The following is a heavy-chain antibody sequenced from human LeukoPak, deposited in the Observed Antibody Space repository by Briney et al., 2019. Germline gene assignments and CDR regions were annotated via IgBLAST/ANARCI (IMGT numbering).Heavy chain of an antibody. V-gene: IGHV3-23*01. J-gene: IGHJ5*02. D-gene: IGHD6-19*01. CDR1: GFTFSSYA. CDR3: AKDPASSGWYSGWFDP. CDR2: ISSSGGST. Sequence: GGSLRLSCAASGFTFSSYAMSWVRQAPGKGLEWVSAISSSGGSTYYGDSVKGRFTISRDSSMNTLYLQMNSLRAEDTAVYYCAKDPASSGWYSGWFDPWGQGTLVTVSS.